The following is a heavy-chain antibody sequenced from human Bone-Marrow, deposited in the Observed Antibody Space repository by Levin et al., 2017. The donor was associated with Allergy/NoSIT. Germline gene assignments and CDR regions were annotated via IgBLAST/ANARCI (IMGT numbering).Heavy chain of an antibody. V-gene: IGHV3-23*01. Sequence: GGSLRLSCAASGFTFSSDAMSWVRQAPGKGLEWVSTISGSGTTYYADSVKGRFTISRDNSKNTLYLQMNSLRAEDTALYYCAKSNSGGYESDYWGQGTLVTVSS. CDR1: GFTFSSDA. CDR3: AKSNSGGYESDY. D-gene: IGHD5-12*01. J-gene: IGHJ4*02. CDR2: ISGSGTT.